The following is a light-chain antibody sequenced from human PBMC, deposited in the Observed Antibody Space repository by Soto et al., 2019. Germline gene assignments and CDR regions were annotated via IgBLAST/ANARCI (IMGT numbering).Light chain of an antibody. CDR2: DAS. CDR3: QQYGSIPWT. CDR1: QSVSSGR. J-gene: IGKJ1*01. V-gene: IGKV3-20*01. Sequence: EIVLTQSPGTLSLSPGQRATLSCRASQSVSSGRLAWYQQTPGQAPRLLIYDASSRATGIPDRFSGSGSGTDFTLTISRLEPEDFAVYYCQQYGSIPWTFGQGTKVDIK.